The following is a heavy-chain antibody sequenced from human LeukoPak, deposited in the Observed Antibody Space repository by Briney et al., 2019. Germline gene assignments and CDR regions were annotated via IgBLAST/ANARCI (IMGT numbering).Heavy chain of an antibody. CDR2: IYHSGST. V-gene: IGHV4-39*07. Sequence: PSETLSLTCTVSGGSISSSSYYWGWIRQPPGKGLEWIGSIYHSGSTYYNPSLKSRVTISVDTSKNQFSLKLSSVTAADTAVYYCARDPYYYDSSGYPHWFDPWGQGTLVTVSS. D-gene: IGHD3-22*01. CDR1: GGSISSSSYY. CDR3: ARDPYYYDSSGYPHWFDP. J-gene: IGHJ5*02.